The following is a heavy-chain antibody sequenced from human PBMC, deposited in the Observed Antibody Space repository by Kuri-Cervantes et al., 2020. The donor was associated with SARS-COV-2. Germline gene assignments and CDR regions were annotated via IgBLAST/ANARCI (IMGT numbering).Heavy chain of an antibody. J-gene: IGHJ4*02. CDR1: GGTFSSYA. Sequence: SVKVSCNTSGGTFSSYAISWVRQAPGQGLEWMGGIIPIFGTANYAQKFQGRVTITADKSTSTAYMKLSSLRSEDTAVYYCASVGDSGNSAPDWWGQGTLVTVSS. D-gene: IGHD1-26*01. CDR2: IIPIFGTA. V-gene: IGHV1-69*06. CDR3: ASVGDSGNSAPDW.